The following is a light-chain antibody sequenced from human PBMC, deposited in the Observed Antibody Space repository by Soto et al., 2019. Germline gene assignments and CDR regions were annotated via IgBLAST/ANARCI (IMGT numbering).Light chain of an antibody. V-gene: IGLV2-14*01. Sequence: QSALTQPASVSGSPGQSITISCTGTSSDVGGYNYVSWYQQYAGKAPKLMIYDVSNRPAGVSNRFSGSKSGNTASLTISGLQAEHEADYYCSSYTSSITLVFGGGTKLTVL. CDR2: DVS. CDR1: SSDVGGYNY. J-gene: IGLJ2*01. CDR3: SSYTSSITLV.